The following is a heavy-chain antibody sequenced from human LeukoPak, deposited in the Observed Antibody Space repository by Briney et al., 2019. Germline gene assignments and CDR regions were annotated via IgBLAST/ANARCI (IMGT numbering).Heavy chain of an antibody. CDR3: ARAESYDSSGYLSYYYYGMDV. D-gene: IGHD3-22*01. J-gene: IGHJ6*02. Sequence: PGGSLRLSCAASGFTFSSYSMNWVRQAPGKGLEWVSSISSSSSYIYYADSVKGRFTISRDNAKNSLYLQMNSLRAEDTAVYYCARAESYDSSGYLSYYYYGMDVWGQGTTVTVSS. CDR2: ISSSSSYI. V-gene: IGHV3-21*01. CDR1: GFTFSSYS.